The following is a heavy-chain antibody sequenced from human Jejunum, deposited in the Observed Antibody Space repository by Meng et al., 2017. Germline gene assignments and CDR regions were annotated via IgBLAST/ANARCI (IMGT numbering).Heavy chain of an antibody. V-gene: IGHV4-4*02. CDR2: VYHSGST. D-gene: IGHD3-10*02. Sequence: QGQLQESGPGLVKPSETLSLTCAVSGGSIESNNCLTWIRQPPGQGLEWIGEVYHSGSTHYNPSLQSRVTISIDNSKNRFSLSLNSVTAADTAIYYCARADYVRYFDLWGRGTLVTVSS. CDR1: GGSIESNNC. J-gene: IGHJ2*01. CDR3: ARADYVRYFDL.